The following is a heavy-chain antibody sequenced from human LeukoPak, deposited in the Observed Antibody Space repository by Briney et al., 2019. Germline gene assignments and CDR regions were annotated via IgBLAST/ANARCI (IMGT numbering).Heavy chain of an antibody. CDR1: GFSFSTYW. V-gene: IGHV3-7*01. CDR2: IRPDGSEK. J-gene: IGHJ4*02. CDR3: ARLSAMVRGPEDIFYFEY. D-gene: IGHD3-10*01. Sequence: GGSLRLSCETSGFSFSTYWMSWVRQAPGKGLEWVANIRPDGSEKYYVDSVKGRFTISRDVAKQSVFLQMTSLRVEDTAVYYCARLSAMVRGPEDIFYFEYWGLGTLVTVSS.